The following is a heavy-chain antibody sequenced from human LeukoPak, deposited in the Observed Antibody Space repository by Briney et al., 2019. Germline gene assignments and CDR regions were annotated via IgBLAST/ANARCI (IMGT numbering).Heavy chain of an antibody. CDR3: ARAPLVSYCGGDCYFVY. D-gene: IGHD2-21*02. CDR2: IYSGGST. V-gene: IGHV3-53*01. J-gene: IGHJ4*02. Sequence: GGSLRLSCAASGFTFSSYYMSWVRQAPGKGLEWVSVIYSGGSTYYADSVKGRFTISRDNSKNTLYLQMNSLRAEDTAVYYCARAPLVSYCGGDCYFVYWVQGTLVTVSS. CDR1: GFTFSSYY.